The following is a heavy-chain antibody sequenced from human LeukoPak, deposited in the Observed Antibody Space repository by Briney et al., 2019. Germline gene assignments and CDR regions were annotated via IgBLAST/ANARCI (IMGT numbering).Heavy chain of an antibody. Sequence: GGSLRLSCAASEFTFSRDWMHWVRQAPGKGLVWVSRISDDGSITTYADSVQGRFTISRDNAKGTVFLQMNSLRVEDTAVYFCVRRYYEYNVYDRHLDFWGQGILVTVSS. D-gene: IGHD5/OR15-5a*01. CDR2: ISDDGSIT. CDR1: EFTFSRDW. J-gene: IGHJ4*02. V-gene: IGHV3-74*03. CDR3: VRRYYEYNVYDRHLDF.